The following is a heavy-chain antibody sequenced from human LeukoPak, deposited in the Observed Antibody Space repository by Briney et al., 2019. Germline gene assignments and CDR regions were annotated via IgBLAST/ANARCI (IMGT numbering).Heavy chain of an antibody. V-gene: IGHV3-23*01. Sequence: GGSLRLSCEASGFTFSTYSMNWVRQAPGKGLECVSSISGSGTSTYYADSVKGRFTSSRDNSKNTLYLQMNSLRAEDTAVYYCANEYSKGDVWGQGTTVTVSS. CDR1: GFTFSTYS. CDR2: ISGSGTST. J-gene: IGHJ3*01. D-gene: IGHD4-11*01. CDR3: ANEYSKGDV.